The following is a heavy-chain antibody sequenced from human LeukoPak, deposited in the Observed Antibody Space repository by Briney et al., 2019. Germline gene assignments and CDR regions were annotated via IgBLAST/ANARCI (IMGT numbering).Heavy chain of an antibody. CDR2: INPNSGGT. CDR3: ARRGQHSSSWYGPSYYGMDV. Sequence: ASVKVSCKASGYTFTGYYMDWVRQAPGQGLEWMGWINPNSGGTNYAQKFQGRVTMTRDTSISTAYMELSRLRSDDTAVYYCARRGQHSSSWYGPSYYGMDVWGQGTTVTVSS. D-gene: IGHD6-13*01. V-gene: IGHV1-2*02. J-gene: IGHJ6*02. CDR1: GYTFTGYY.